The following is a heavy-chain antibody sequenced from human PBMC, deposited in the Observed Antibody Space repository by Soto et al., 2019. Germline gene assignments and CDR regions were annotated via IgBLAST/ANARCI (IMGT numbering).Heavy chain of an antibody. CDR2: VHFTGST. CDR3: AREGVTRNYYYYGMDV. J-gene: IGHJ6*02. Sequence: SETLSLTCTVSGGSMSGYYWTWIRQSPGKGLEWIGCVHFTGSTDYNPSLKSRVNISLDTSKNQFSLKLSSVTAADTAVYYCAREGVTRNYYYYGMDVWGQGTTVT. D-gene: IGHD2-21*02. V-gene: IGHV4-59*01. CDR1: GGSMSGYY.